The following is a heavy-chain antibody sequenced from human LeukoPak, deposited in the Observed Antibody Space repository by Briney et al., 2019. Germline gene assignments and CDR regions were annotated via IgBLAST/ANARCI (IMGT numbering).Heavy chain of an antibody. CDR2: IKQDGSEK. V-gene: IGHV3-7*03. CDR3: ARGQGYDFWSGYYRHYYYGMDV. CDR1: GFTFSSYW. Sequence: GGSLRLSCAASGFTFSSYWMSWVRQAPGKGLEWVANIKQDGSEKYYVDSVKGRFTISRDNAKNSLYLQMNSLRAEDTAVYYCARGQGYDFWSGYYRHYYYGMDVWGQGTTVTVSS. D-gene: IGHD3-3*01. J-gene: IGHJ6*02.